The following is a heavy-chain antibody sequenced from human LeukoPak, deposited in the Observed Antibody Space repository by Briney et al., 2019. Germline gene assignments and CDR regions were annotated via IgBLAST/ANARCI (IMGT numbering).Heavy chain of an antibody. CDR2: NYYSGST. CDR1: GGSISSGGYY. V-gene: IGHV4-31*03. Sequence: SETLSLTCTVSGGSISSGGYYWSWIRQHPGKGLEWIGYNYYSGSTYYNPSLKSRVTISVDTSKNQFSLKLSSVTAADTAVYYCAHTRGYCSSTSCYIGGWFDPWGQGTLVTVSS. D-gene: IGHD2-2*02. CDR3: AHTRGYCSSTSCYIGGWFDP. J-gene: IGHJ5*02.